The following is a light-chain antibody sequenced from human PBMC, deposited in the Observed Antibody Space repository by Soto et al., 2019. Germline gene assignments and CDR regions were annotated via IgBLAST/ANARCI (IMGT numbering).Light chain of an antibody. CDR1: PTLRNN. V-gene: IGKV3-15*01. J-gene: IGKJ3*01. Sequence: VLTQSPGTLSVSPGERVILSCRASPTLRNNLAWYQQKPGQAPRLLIYGGFTRATGIPARFSGSGSGTEFPLTSNSRQSEDFASYYCQQHNAWPLTFGPGTKLDLK. CDR3: QQHNAWPLT. CDR2: GGF.